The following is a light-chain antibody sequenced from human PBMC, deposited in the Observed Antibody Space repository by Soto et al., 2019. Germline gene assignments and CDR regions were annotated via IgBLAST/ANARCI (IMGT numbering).Light chain of an antibody. V-gene: IGKV3-11*01. Sequence: EIVLTQSPATLSLSPGERATLSCRASQSVGRTLAWFQQKPGQAPRLLIYDASSRATGIPARFTGSGSGTDFTLTIRSLEPEDFAIYYCQQRDSWPLTFGGGTKVDIK. J-gene: IGKJ4*01. CDR3: QQRDSWPLT. CDR2: DAS. CDR1: QSVGRT.